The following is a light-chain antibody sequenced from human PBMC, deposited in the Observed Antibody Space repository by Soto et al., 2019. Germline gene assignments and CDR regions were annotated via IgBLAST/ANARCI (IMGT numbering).Light chain of an antibody. CDR1: QSVSSSY. CDR3: QQYSSSGGT. CDR2: GAS. J-gene: IGKJ1*01. V-gene: IGKV3-20*01. Sequence: EIVLTQSPGTLSLSPGERATLSCRASQSVSSSYLAWYQQKPGQAPRLLMYGASSRATGIPDRFSCSGSGTDFTLTISRLEPEDFAVYYCQQYSSSGGTFGQGTKVEIK.